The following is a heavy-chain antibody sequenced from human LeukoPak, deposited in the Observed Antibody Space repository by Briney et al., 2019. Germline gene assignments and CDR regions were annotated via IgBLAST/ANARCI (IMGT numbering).Heavy chain of an antibody. CDR2: ISYGGSNK. D-gene: IGHD1-26*01. CDR3: AKDGAVGATFDY. V-gene: IGHV3-30*18. J-gene: IGHJ4*02. Sequence: GGSLRLSCAASGFTFSSYGMHWVRQAPGKGLEWVAVISYGGSNKYYADSVKGRFTISRDNSKNTLYLQMNSLRAEDTAVYYCAKDGAVGATFDYWGQGTLVTVSS. CDR1: GFTFSSYG.